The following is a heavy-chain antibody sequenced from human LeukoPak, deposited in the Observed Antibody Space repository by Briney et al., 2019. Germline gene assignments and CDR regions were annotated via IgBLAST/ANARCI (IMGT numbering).Heavy chain of an antibody. D-gene: IGHD3-9*01. CDR3: AKGEAPYYDILTGYYPDY. CDR2: ISGSGGST. V-gene: IGHV3-23*01. J-gene: IGHJ4*02. Sequence: GGSLRLSCAAPGFTFSSYAMSWVRQAPGKGLEWVSAISGSGGSTYYADSVKGRFTISRDNSKNTLYLQMNSLRAEDTAVYYCAKGEAPYYDILTGYYPDYWGQGTLVTVSS. CDR1: GFTFSSYA.